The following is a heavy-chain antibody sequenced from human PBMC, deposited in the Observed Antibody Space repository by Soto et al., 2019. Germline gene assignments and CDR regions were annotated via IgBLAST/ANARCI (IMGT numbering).Heavy chain of an antibody. Sequence: PSETLSLTCAVSGGSISSGGFSWSWIRQPPGKGLEWIGYIYHSGTTYYNPSLKSRVTISVDRSKNHFSLKLSSVTAADTAVYYCARAGDIWAFDYWGQGTLVTVSS. D-gene: IGHD3-9*01. J-gene: IGHJ4*02. CDR2: IYHSGTT. CDR1: GGSISSGGFS. V-gene: IGHV4-30-2*01. CDR3: ARAGDIWAFDY.